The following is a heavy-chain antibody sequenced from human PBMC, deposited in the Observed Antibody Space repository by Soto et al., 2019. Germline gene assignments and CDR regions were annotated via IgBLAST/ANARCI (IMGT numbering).Heavy chain of an antibody. Sequence: EVQLVESGGGLVQPGGSLRVSCAASGFTFSDHFMDWVRQAPGKGLEWIGRIRNKGSSYSTEYAASVEGRFTISRDDSSNSLSLQMNSLKSEDTAVYYCTRDYNCANDYWGQGTLVTVSS. J-gene: IGHJ4*02. CDR3: TRDYNCANDY. CDR2: IRNKGSSYST. V-gene: IGHV3-72*01. CDR1: GFTFSDHF. D-gene: IGHD2-21*01.